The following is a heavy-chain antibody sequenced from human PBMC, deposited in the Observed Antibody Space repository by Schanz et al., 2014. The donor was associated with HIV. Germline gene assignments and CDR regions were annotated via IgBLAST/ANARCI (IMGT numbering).Heavy chain of an antibody. CDR2: ISSSRSYT. CDR1: GFTFDDYA. CDR3: VRGETFYSGSGSRAPIFFYNAMDV. J-gene: IGHJ6*02. Sequence: EVQLLESGGGLVQPGRSLRLSCVASGFTFDDYAMHWVRQAPGKGLEWVSSISSSRSYTYYADSMKGRFTITRDNAKYSLYLQMNSLRAEDTAVYYCVRGETFYSGSGSRAPIFFYNAMDVWGQGTTVTVSS. V-gene: IGHV3-21*01. D-gene: IGHD3-10*01.